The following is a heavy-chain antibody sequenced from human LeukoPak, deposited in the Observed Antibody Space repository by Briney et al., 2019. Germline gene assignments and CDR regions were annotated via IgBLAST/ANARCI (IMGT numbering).Heavy chain of an antibody. V-gene: IGHV4-4*07. Sequence: SETLSLTRAVSGGSITSYYWSWIRQPAGKGLEWIGRIYTSGSTNNGPSPRSRATISVNTSKNPFSLKPSSVAAADTAVYYCARDSGSQDYWGRGTLVTVSS. CDR2: IYTSGST. J-gene: IGHJ4*02. D-gene: IGHD1-26*01. CDR3: ARDSGSQDY. CDR1: GGSITSYY.